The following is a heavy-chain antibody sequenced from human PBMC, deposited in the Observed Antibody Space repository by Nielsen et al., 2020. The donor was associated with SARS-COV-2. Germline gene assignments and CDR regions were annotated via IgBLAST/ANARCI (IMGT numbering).Heavy chain of an antibody. D-gene: IGHD6-19*01. J-gene: IGHJ4*02. Sequence: LSLTCTVSGGSISSSSYYWGWIRQAPGKGLEWVSYISSSGSTIYYADSVKGRFTISRDNAKNSLYLQMNSLRAEDTAAYYCARDGSGWILGAYWGQGTLVTVSS. CDR3: ARDGSGWILGAY. CDR2: ISSSGSTI. CDR1: GGSISSSSYY. V-gene: IGHV3-11*01.